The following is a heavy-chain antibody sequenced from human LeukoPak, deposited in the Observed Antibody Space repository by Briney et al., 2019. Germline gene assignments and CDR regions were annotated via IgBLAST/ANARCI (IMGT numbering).Heavy chain of an antibody. CDR3: AGGDGFDY. CDR2: LRAYNRHT. CDR1: GYTFSTYG. V-gene: IGHV1-18*01. J-gene: IGHJ4*02. Sequence: VKDPCKACGYTFSTYGISWVRQAAVQGLEWMGWLRAYNRHTNHVHQFQGRVPMTTDTSTSTAYMELRSLRSEDTAVYYCAGGDGFDYWGPGTLVTVSS.